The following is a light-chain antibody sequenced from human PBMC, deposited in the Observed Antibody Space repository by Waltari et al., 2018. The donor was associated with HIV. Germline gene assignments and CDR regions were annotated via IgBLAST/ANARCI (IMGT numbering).Light chain of an antibody. V-gene: IGLV2-8*01. Sequence: QSALTQPPSAAGSPGQSVTVSCTAPTTDIGGYHYVSWYHHHPVKAPTLIIYEATKRPSGVPDRFSGSKSGNTASLTISGLRAEDEAEYYCCSYAGLYKYVFGTGTEVTVL. CDR2: EAT. J-gene: IGLJ1*01. CDR3: CSYAGLYKYV. CDR1: TTDIGGYHY.